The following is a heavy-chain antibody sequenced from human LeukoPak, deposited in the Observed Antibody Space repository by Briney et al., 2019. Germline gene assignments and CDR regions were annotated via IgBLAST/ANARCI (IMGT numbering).Heavy chain of an antibody. D-gene: IGHD4-23*01. CDR3: AKGDDYGANTRLPKYNWFDP. CDR2: IRYDGNNK. Sequence: GGSLRLSCAASGFTFTTCAMHWVRQAPGKGLEWVEYIRYDGNNKNYADSVKGRFTISRDNSKDMLYLQMNSLRPEDTAVYYCAKGDDYGANTRLPKYNWFDPWGQGTLVTVSS. V-gene: IGHV3-30*02. CDR1: GFTFTTCA. J-gene: IGHJ5*02.